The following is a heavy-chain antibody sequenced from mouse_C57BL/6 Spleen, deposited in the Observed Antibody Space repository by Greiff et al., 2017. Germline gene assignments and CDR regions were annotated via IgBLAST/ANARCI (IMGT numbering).Heavy chain of an antibody. CDR3: ARGGGLYYGYDNALDY. V-gene: IGHV3-1*01. Sequence: VQLQQSGPGMVKPSQSLSLTCTVTGYSITSGYDWHWIRHFPGNKLEWMGYISYSGSTNYNPSLKSRISITHDTSKNHFFLKLNSVTTEDTATYYCARGGGLYYGYDNALDYWGQGTSVTVSS. J-gene: IGHJ4*01. CDR2: ISYSGST. CDR1: GYSITSGYD. D-gene: IGHD2-2*01.